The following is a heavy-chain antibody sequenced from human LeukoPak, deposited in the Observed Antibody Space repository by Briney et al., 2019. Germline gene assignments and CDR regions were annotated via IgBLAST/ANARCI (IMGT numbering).Heavy chain of an antibody. Sequence: GGSLKLSCAASGFTFNKYWLTWVRQAPGKGLERVANINQDDSQIYYLESVEGRFTITRDNAKNSLHLQMNYLRAEDTAVYYCARGYYYSGTYYLSFFDYWGQGTLVTVPS. CDR1: GFTFNKYW. CDR2: INQDDSQI. CDR3: ARGYYYSGTYYLSFFDY. V-gene: IGHV3-7*01. D-gene: IGHD3-10*01. J-gene: IGHJ4*02.